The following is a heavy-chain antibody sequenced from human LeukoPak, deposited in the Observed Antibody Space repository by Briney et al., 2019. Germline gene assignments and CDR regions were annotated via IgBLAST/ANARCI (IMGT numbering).Heavy chain of an antibody. J-gene: IGHJ5*02. D-gene: IGHD6-13*01. CDR1: GGSISSYY. CDR3: ARVGSSSWYLFDP. Sequence: SETLSLTCTVSGGSISSYYWCWIRQPPGKGLEWIGYIYYSGSTNYNPSLKSRVTISVDTSKNQFSLKLSSVTAADTAVYYCARVGSSSWYLFDPWGQGTLVTVSS. V-gene: IGHV4-59*01. CDR2: IYYSGST.